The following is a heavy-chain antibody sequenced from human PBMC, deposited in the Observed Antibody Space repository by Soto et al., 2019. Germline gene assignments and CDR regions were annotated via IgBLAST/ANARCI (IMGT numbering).Heavy chain of an antibody. V-gene: IGHV1-18*01. CDR3: ARDPYYDFWSGYYNYYYMDV. J-gene: IGHJ6*03. D-gene: IGHD3-3*01. CDR1: GYTFTSYG. Sequence: GASVKVSCKASGYTFTSYGISWVRQAPGQGLEWMGWISAYNGNTNYAQKLQGRVTMTTDTSTSTAYMELRSLRSEDTAVYYCARDPYYDFWSGYYNYYYMDVWGKGTTVTVSS. CDR2: ISAYNGNT.